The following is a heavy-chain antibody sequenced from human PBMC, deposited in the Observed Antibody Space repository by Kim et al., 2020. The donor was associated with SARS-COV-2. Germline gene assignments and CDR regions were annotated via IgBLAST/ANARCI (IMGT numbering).Heavy chain of an antibody. CDR3: ARDAEYHYYDSSGCHFDY. Sequence: GGSLRLSCAASGFTFSDYYMSWIRQAPGKGLEWVSYISSSGSTIYYADPVKGRFTISRDNAKNSLYLQMNSLRAEDTAVYYCARDAEYHYYDSSGCHFDYWGQGTLVTVSS. V-gene: IGHV3-11*01. D-gene: IGHD3-22*01. CDR1: GFTFSDYY. J-gene: IGHJ4*02. CDR2: ISSSGSTI.